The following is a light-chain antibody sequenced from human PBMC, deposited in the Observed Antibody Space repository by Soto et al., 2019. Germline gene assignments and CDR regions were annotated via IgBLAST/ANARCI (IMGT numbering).Light chain of an antibody. CDR2: EGS. Sequence: QSVLTQPASVSGSPGRSITISCTGTSSDVGSYNLVSWYQQHPGKAPKLMIYEGSKRPSGVSNRFSGSKSGNTASLTISGLQAEDEADYYCCSYAGSSTFFYVFGTGTKVTVL. CDR1: SSDVGSYNL. CDR3: CSYAGSSTFFYV. V-gene: IGLV2-23*03. J-gene: IGLJ1*01.